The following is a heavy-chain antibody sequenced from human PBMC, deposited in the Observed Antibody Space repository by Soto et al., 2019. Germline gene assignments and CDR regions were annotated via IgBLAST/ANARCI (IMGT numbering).Heavy chain of an antibody. V-gene: IGHV4-59*08. CDR3: ARLGAALGWFDP. D-gene: IGHD5-18*01. J-gene: IGHJ5*02. Sequence: SETLSLTCTVSGGSISSYYWSWIRQPPGKGLEWIGYIYYSGSTNYNPSLKSRVTISVDTSKNQFSLKLSSVTAADTAVYYCARLGAALGWFDPWGQGTLVTVSS. CDR2: IYYSGST. CDR1: GGSISSYY.